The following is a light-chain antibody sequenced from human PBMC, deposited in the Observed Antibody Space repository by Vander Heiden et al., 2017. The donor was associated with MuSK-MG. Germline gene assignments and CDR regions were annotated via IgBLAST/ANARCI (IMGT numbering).Light chain of an antibody. V-gene: IGKV1-39*01. CDR3: KQSLSSYT. J-gene: IGKJ2*01. CDR2: ATS. CDR1: ESIRRY. Sequence: DILLTQPPSSLSASVGDRATTTCLASESIRRYLNWYQYKPGKAPQLLIYATSSLQNGVPSRFSGSGSGTDFTLTITALRPEDFATYYCKQSLSSYTFGPGTKVQIK.